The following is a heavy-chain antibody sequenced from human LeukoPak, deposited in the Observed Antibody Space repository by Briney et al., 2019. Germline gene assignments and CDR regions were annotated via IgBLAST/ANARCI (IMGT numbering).Heavy chain of an antibody. CDR1: GFTFSSYW. Sequence: GGSLRLSCAASGFTFSSYWMSWVRQDPGKGLEWVANIKQDGSEKYYVDSVKGRFTISRDNAKNSLYLQMNSLRAEDTAVYYCAREDYYGSSYTDYWGQGTLVTVSS. D-gene: IGHD3-10*01. CDR3: AREDYYGSSYTDY. V-gene: IGHV3-7*01. CDR2: IKQDGSEK. J-gene: IGHJ4*02.